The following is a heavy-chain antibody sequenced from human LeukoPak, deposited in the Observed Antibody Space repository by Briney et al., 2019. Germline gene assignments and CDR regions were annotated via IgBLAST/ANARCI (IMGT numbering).Heavy chain of an antibody. Sequence: GSLRLSCAASGFTFSSYAMSWVRQAPGKGLEWVSSISGSGGSTYYADSVKGRFTISRDNSKNTLSLQMNSLRADDTAVYYCAKTIGSGSYFDYWGQGTLVTVSS. D-gene: IGHD6-19*01. V-gene: IGHV3-23*01. J-gene: IGHJ4*02. CDR2: ISGSGGST. CDR1: GFTFSSYA. CDR3: AKTIGSGSYFDY.